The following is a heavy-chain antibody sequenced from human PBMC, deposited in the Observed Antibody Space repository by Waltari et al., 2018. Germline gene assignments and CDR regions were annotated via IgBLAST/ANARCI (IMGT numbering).Heavy chain of an antibody. J-gene: IGHJ4*02. V-gene: IGHV1-2*02. CDR1: GYTFTVYY. D-gene: IGHD7-27*01. CDR3: ARDRWGESHGYGD. CDR2: INPNNGAT. Sequence: QVQLVQSGVEVKKPGASVRVSCKASGYTFTVYYLHWIRQAPGQGPGWMGWINPNNGATQYGQKCQGRVTMTRDTAINTAYLEVTSEDTAVYFCARDRWGESHGYGDWGRGTLVTVSS.